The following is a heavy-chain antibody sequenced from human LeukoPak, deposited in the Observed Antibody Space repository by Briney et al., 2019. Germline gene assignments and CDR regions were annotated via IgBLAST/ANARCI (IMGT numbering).Heavy chain of an antibody. CDR3: ARGPLRSGYYRPNWFDP. J-gene: IGHJ5*02. D-gene: IGHD3-3*01. CDR1: GASFSGYY. V-gene: IGHV4-34*01. Sequence: PSETLSLTCAVYGASFSGYYWSWIRQPPGKGLEWIGEINHSGSTNYNPSLKSRVTISVDTSKNQFSLKLSSVTAADTAVYYCARGPLRSGYYRPNWFDPWGQGTLVTVSS. CDR2: INHSGST.